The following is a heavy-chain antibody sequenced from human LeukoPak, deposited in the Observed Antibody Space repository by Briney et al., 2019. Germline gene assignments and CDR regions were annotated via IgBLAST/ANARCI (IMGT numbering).Heavy chain of an antibody. CDR1: GGTFSSYA. CDR2: IIPIFGTA. J-gene: IGHJ4*02. V-gene: IGHV1-69*06. Sequence: SVKVSCKASGGTFSSYAISWVRQAPGQGLEWMGGIIPIFGTANYAQKFQGRVTITADKSTTAYMELSSLRSEDTAVYYCARGYSGYDYVDYWGQGTLVTVSS. CDR3: ARGYSGYDYVDY. D-gene: IGHD5-12*01.